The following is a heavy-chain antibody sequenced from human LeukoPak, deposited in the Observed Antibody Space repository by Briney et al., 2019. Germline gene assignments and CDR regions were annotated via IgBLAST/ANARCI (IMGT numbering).Heavy chain of an antibody. CDR2: ISSDGSIK. J-gene: IGHJ4*02. CDR3: VKEYHSRGFGAYFDY. CDR1: KFTSSHYG. Sequence: PGGSLRLSCTASKFTSSHYGMQWVRQAPGKGLEWVAVISSDGSIKVYADSVKGRFTLSRDNSINTVDLQMNSLRAEDTAVYYCVKEYHSRGFGAYFDYWGQGTLVTVSS. D-gene: IGHD3-3*01. V-gene: IGHV3-30*18.